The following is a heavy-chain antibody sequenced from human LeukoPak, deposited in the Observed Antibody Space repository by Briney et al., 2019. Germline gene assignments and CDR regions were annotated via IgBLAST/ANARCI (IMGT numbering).Heavy chain of an antibody. CDR3: ARVDTAMVAGGGDY. Sequence: ASVKVSCKASGYRFTSYGINWVRQAPGQGLEWMGWINPNSGGTKYAQKFKGRVTMTRDTSISTAYMELSRLRSDDTAVYYCARVDTAMVAGGGDYWGQGTLVTVSS. D-gene: IGHD5-18*01. J-gene: IGHJ4*02. CDR1: GYRFTSYG. V-gene: IGHV1-2*02. CDR2: INPNSGGT.